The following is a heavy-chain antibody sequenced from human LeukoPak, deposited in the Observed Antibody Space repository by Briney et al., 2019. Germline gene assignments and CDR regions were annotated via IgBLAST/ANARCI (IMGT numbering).Heavy chain of an antibody. D-gene: IGHD2-2*01. CDR1: GYTFTGYY. Sequence: GASVKVSCKASGYTFTGYYMHWVRQAPGQGLEWMGIINPSGGSTSYAQKFQGRVTMTRDTSASTVYMELSSLRSEDTAVYYCARGGIVVVPEPCYGMDVWGQGTTVTVSS. CDR3: ARGGIVVVPEPCYGMDV. J-gene: IGHJ6*02. V-gene: IGHV1-46*01. CDR2: INPSGGST.